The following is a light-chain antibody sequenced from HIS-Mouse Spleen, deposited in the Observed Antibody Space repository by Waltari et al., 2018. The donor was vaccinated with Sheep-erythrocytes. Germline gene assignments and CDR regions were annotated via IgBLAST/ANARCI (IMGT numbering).Light chain of an antibody. J-gene: IGKJ1*01. CDR3: QQFNNYPRT. CDR1: QGISSA. Sequence: AIQLTQSPSSLSASVGDRVSITCRASQGISSALAWYQQKPGKAPKLLIYDASSLESGVPSRFSGSGAGTDFTLTISSLQPEDFATYYCQQFNNYPRTFGQGTKVEIK. V-gene: IGKV1D-13*01. CDR2: DAS.